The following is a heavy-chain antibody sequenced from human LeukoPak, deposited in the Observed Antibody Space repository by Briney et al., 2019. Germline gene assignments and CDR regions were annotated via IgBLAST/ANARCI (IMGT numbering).Heavy chain of an antibody. Sequence: GGSLRLSCAASGFTFSSYGMHWVRQAPGKGLEGVAFIRADGRNKDYAASLRGRFTISRDNSMNTLNLQMDSLRLEDTAVYYCSRNKGANDYMDAWGIGTTVIVS. D-gene: IGHD4/OR15-4a*01. J-gene: IGHJ6*03. CDR3: SRNKGANDYMDA. V-gene: IGHV3-30*02. CDR1: GFTFSSYG. CDR2: IRADGRNK.